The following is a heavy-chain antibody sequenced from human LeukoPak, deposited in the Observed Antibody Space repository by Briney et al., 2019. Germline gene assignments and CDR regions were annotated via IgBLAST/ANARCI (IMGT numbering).Heavy chain of an antibody. V-gene: IGHV1-2*02. Sequence: GASVKVSCKASGYTFTGYYMHWVRQATGQGLEWMGWNNPNRGGTNYAQKFQGRVTMTRDTSISTAYMELSRLRSDDTAVYYCARWGVLEGLLWSPEPGGGPYYFDYWGQGTLVTVSS. CDR3: ARWGVLEGLLWSPEPGGGPYYFDY. J-gene: IGHJ4*02. CDR2: NNPNRGGT. D-gene: IGHD3-3*01. CDR1: GYTFTGYY.